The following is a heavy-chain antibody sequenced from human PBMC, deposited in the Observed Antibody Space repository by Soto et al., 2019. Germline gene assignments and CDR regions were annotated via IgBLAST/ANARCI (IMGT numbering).Heavy chain of an antibody. J-gene: IGHJ4*02. CDR1: GFSFNDHA. V-gene: IGHV3-9*01. D-gene: IGHD3-3*01. CDR2: ISWDSGIR. CDR3: AKDYNNYWSGYYAH. Sequence: GGSLRLSCAASGFSFNDHAMHWVRQAPGKGLEWVSSISWDSGIREYADSVKGRFTISRDNAKNSLYLEMSSLRADDTALYYCAKDYNNYWSGYYAHWGQGTPVTVSS.